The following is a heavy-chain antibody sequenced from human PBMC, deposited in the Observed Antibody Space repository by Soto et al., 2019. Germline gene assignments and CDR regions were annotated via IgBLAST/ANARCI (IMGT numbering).Heavy chain of an antibody. CDR1: GGSISSYY. Sequence: PSETLSLTCTVSGGSISSYYWSWIRQPPGKGLEWIGYIYYSGSTNYNPSLKSRVTISRDNSKNTLYLQMNSLRAEDTAIYYCARGAGGNSWRSPTFDSWGQGTLVTVSS. CDR2: IYYSGST. V-gene: IGHV4-59*12. D-gene: IGHD5-18*01. CDR3: ARGAGGNSWRSPTFDS. J-gene: IGHJ4*02.